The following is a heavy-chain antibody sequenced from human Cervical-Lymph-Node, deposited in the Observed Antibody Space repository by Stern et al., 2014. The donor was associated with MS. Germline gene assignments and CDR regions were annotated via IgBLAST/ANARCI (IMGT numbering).Heavy chain of an antibody. Sequence: VQLVESGPGLVKPSETLSLTCTVSGGSLKNYYWNWIRQPPGKGLEWIGYFYYSGSTNSNPSLKSRVTISVDTSKNQFSLKLNSVTAADTAVYYCARAQGLYDFWIDYWGQGTLVTVSS. CDR1: GGSLKNYY. V-gene: IGHV4-59*01. CDR3: ARAQGLYDFWIDY. CDR2: FYYSGST. J-gene: IGHJ4*02. D-gene: IGHD3-3*01.